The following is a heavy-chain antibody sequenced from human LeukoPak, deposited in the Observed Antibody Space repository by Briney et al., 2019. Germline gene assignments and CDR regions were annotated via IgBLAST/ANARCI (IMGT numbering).Heavy chain of an antibody. CDR1: GFTIDDYG. D-gene: IGHD2-15*01. V-gene: IGHV3-43*02. CDR3: AKEKDTIYFDL. J-gene: IGHJ3*01. CDR2: FSRNGVTT. Sequence: GGSLRLSCAASGFTIDDYGMSWVRQAPGKGLEWVSLFSRNGVTTYYAESVRGRFTIPRDNSKNSVYLQMDSLTTEDTAVYYCAKEKDTIYFDLWGQGTMVTVSA.